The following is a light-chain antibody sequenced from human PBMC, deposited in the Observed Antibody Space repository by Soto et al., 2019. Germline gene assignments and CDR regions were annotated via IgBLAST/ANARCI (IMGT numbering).Light chain of an antibody. J-gene: IGKJ5*01. CDR1: QSVASY. CDR3: QQRSDWPIT. Sequence: EIVLTQSPATVSLSPGERATLSCRASQSVASYLAWYQQKPGQAPSLLIYGASNRATGIPARFSGSGSGTDFTLTISSLEPEDFAVYYCQQRSDWPITFGQGTRLEIK. CDR2: GAS. V-gene: IGKV3-11*01.